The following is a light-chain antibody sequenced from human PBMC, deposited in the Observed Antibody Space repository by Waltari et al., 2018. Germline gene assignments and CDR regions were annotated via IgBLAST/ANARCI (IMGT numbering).Light chain of an antibody. CDR3: QQRSNWPPFT. V-gene: IGKV3-11*01. J-gene: IGKJ3*01. CDR1: QSVSSY. CDR2: DAS. Sequence: EIVLTQSPATLSLSPGERATLSCRASQSVSSYLAWYQQKPGQAPRRPIYDASNRATGIPARFSGSGSGTDFTLTISSLEPEDFAVYYCQQRSNWPPFTFGPGTKVDIK.